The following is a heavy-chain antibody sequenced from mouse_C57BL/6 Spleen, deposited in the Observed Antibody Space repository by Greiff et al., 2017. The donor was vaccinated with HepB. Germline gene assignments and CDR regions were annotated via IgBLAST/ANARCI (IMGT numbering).Heavy chain of an antibody. CDR3: ARGGWDGAMDY. CDR1: GYSITSGYY. V-gene: IGHV3-6*01. J-gene: IGHJ4*01. CDR2: ISYDGSN. Sequence: EVQLVESGPGLVKPSQSLSLTCSVPGYSITSGYYWNWIRQFPGNKLEWMGYISYDGSNNYNPSLKNRISITRDTSKNQFFLKLNSVTTEDTATYYCARGGWDGAMDYWGQGTSVTVSS. D-gene: IGHD4-1*01.